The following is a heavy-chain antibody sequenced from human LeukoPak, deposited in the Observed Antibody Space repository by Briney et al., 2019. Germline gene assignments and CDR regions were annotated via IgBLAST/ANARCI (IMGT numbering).Heavy chain of an antibody. CDR1: GGPISSSTYY. CDR2: IYYSGST. D-gene: IGHD3-10*01. CDR3: ARWSLWGITMVRGRYYFDY. Sequence: PSETLSLTCTVSGGPISSSTYYWGWIRQPPGKGLEWIGTIYYSGSTYYNPSLKSRVTISVDTSKNQFSLELSSVTAADTAVYYCARWSLWGITMVRGRYYFDYWGQGTLVTVSS. V-gene: IGHV4-39*07. J-gene: IGHJ4*02.